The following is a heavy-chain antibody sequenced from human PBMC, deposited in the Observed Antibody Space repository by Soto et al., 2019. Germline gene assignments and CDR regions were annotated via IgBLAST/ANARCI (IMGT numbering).Heavy chain of an antibody. V-gene: IGHV1-69*13. CDR1: GGTFSNYA. CDR3: ARARGYGGNSYYYYGMDV. D-gene: IGHD2-21*02. Sequence: SVKVSCKASGGTFSNYAISWVRQAPGQGLEWMGGIIPIFGTANYAQKFQGRVTITADESTSTAYMELSSLRSEDTAVYYCARARGYGGNSYYYYGMDVWGQGTTVTVSS. J-gene: IGHJ6*02. CDR2: IIPIFGTA.